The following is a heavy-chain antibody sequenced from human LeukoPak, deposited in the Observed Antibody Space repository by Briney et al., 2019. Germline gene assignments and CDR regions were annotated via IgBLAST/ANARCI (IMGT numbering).Heavy chain of an antibody. CDR1: GGTFSSYA. J-gene: IGHJ4*02. CDR3: ARGGKSHSLYHDFWSGHQTPPNDEFDY. CDR2: IIPIFGTA. Sequence: SVKVSCKASGGTFSSYAISWVRQAPGQGLEWMGGIIPIFGTANYEQKFQGRVTITADESTSTAYMELSSLRSEDTAVYYCARGGKSHSLYHDFWSGHQTPPNDEFDYWGQGTLVTVPS. D-gene: IGHD3-3*01. V-gene: IGHV1-69*13.